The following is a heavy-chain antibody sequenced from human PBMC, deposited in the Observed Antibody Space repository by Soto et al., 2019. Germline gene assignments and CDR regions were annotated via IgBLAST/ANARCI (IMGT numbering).Heavy chain of an antibody. J-gene: IGHJ4*02. V-gene: IGHV3-30-3*01. CDR2: ISYDGSNK. CDR3: ARGPHVGISTS. CDR1: GFTFSSYA. Sequence: PGGSLRLSCAASGFTFSSYAMHWVRQAPGKGLEWVAVISYDGSNKYYADSVKGRFTISRDNAKNSLYLQMNSLRAEDTAVYYCARGPHVGISTSWGQGTLVTVSS. D-gene: IGHD2-2*01.